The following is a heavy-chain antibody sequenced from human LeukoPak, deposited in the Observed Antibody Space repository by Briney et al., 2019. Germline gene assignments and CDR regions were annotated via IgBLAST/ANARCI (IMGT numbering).Heavy chain of an antibody. V-gene: IGHV3-21*01. CDR2: ISRSGNYI. CDR3: AREGADGVWSEAFDY. D-gene: IGHD3-10*01. CDR1: GFTCSSYR. J-gene: IGHJ4*02. Sequence: GGSLRLSCAASGFTCSSYRMNWVRQAPGKGLEWVSSISRSGNYIYYGDSVKGRFTISRGTATNSVYLQMNSLRAEDTAVYYCAREGADGVWSEAFDYWGQGTLVTVSS.